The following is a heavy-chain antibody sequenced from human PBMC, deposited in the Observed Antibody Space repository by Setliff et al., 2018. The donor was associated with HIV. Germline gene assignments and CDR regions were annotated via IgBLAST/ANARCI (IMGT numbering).Heavy chain of an antibody. Sequence: GESLKISCAASGFNFDDHGMNWVRQVPGKGLEWVSGINSNGGSTGYADSVKGRFTISRDNAKNSLYLQMSSLRAEDTAFYYCAGGGYNYPFDYWGQGTLVTVSS. CDR2: INSNGGST. CDR3: AGGGYNYPFDY. J-gene: IGHJ4*02. CDR1: GFNFDDHG. V-gene: IGHV3-20*04. D-gene: IGHD5-12*01.